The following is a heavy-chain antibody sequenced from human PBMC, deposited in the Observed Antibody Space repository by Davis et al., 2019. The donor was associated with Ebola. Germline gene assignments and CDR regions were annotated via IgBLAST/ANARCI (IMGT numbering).Heavy chain of an antibody. J-gene: IGHJ6*03. CDR1: GGTFSSYA. D-gene: IGHD6-13*01. V-gene: IGHV1-69*13. Sequence: SVTVSCKASGGTFSSYAISWVRQAPGQGLEWMGGIIPIFGTANYAQKFQGRVTITADESTSTAYMELSSLRSEDTAVYYCARDSIAAAGTDYYMDVWGKGTTVTVSS. CDR2: IIPIFGTA. CDR3: ARDSIAAAGTDYYMDV.